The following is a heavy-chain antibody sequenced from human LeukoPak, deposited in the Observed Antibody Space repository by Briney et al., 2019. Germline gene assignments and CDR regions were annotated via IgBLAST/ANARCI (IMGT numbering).Heavy chain of an antibody. D-gene: IGHD3-10*01. CDR2: ISSSSYI. CDR3: ARMGGGSGSPVFDY. Sequence: GGSLRLSCAASGFTFSNYNMNWVRQAPGKGLEWVSSISSSSYITYADSVKDRFTISRDNANNSLYLQMNSLRAEDTAVYYCARMGGGSGSPVFDYWGQGTLVTVSS. V-gene: IGHV3-21*01. J-gene: IGHJ4*02. CDR1: GFTFSNYN.